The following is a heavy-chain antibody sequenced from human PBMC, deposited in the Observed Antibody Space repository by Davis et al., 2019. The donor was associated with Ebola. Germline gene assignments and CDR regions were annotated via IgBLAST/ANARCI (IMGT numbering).Heavy chain of an antibody. D-gene: IGHD1-26*01. CDR2: IRSKANSYAT. Sequence: GGSLRLSCAASGFTFGASAIHWVRQASGKGLEWVGRIRSKANSYATGYGASVKCRFTVSRDDSKNTVYLQMNSLRTDDTAVYYCTPSKSGTYAYWGQGALVTVSS. CDR3: TPSKSGTYAY. V-gene: IGHV3-73*01. CDR1: GFTFGASA. J-gene: IGHJ4*02.